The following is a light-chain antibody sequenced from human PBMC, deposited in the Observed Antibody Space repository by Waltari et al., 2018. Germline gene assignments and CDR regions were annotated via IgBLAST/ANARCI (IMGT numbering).Light chain of an antibody. CDR2: GNR. J-gene: IGLJ3*02. CDR3: QSYDSSLSGSRV. V-gene: IGLV1-40*01. Sequence: QPALTQPPSVSGAPGQRVTISCTGSRFNIGEGYDVHWYQQRPGTAPKLLIYGNRNRPSGVPDRFSGSKSGTSASLAITGLRTEDEADYYCQSYDSSLSGSRVFGGGTKLTVL. CDR1: RFNIGEGYD.